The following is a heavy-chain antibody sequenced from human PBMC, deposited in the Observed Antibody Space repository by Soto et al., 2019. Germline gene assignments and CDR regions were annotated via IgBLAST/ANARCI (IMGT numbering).Heavy chain of an antibody. CDR2: VYHSGST. CDR3: ARDLRGRRSGRFDP. D-gene: IGHD3-10*01. V-gene: IGHV4-30-2*01. Sequence: SETLSLTCAVSGGSISSGGYSWSWIRQPPGKGLEWIGDVYHSGSTYYNPSLKSRVIISVDKSKNQFSLNLSSVSAADTAMYYCARDLRGRRSGRFDPWGQGTLVTVSS. CDR1: GGSISSGGYS. J-gene: IGHJ5*02.